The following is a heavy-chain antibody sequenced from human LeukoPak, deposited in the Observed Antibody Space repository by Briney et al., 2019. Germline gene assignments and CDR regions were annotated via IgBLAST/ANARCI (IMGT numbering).Heavy chain of an antibody. D-gene: IGHD3-16*02. J-gene: IGHJ4*02. CDR3: ARAPSGQYDYVWGSYRSFDY. CDR2: IYYTGST. V-gene: IGHV4-39*07. Sequence: SETLSLTCTVSGGSISSSSYYWGWIRQPPGKGLEWIGSIYYTGSTYYNPSLKSRVTISVDTSKKQFSLKLSSVTAADTAVYYCARAPSGQYDYVWGSYRSFDYWGQGILVTVSS. CDR1: GGSISSSSYY.